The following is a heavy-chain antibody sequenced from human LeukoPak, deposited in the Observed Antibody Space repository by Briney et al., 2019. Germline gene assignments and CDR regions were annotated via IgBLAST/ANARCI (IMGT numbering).Heavy chain of an antibody. J-gene: IGHJ6*02. Sequence: GRYLRLSCAASGFTFSSYAMHWVRQAPGKGLEWVAVISYDGSNKYYADSVKGRFTISRDNSKNTLYLQMNSLRAEDTAVYYCARDRYYGSAPSHYYYYGMDVCGQGTTVTVSS. CDR1: GFTFSSYA. V-gene: IGHV3-30-3*01. CDR3: ARDRYYGSAPSHYYYYGMDV. D-gene: IGHD3-10*01. CDR2: ISYDGSNK.